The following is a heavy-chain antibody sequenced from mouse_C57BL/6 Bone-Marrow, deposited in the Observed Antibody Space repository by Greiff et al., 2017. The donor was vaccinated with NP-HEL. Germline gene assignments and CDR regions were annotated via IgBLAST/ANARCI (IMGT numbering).Heavy chain of an antibody. V-gene: IGHV2-5*01. Sequence: VKLMESGPGLVQPSQSLSITCTVSGFSLTSYGVHWVRQSPGKGLEWLGVIWRGGSTDYNAAFMSRLSITKDNSKSQVFFKMNSLQADDTAIYYCAKKSYYGSSSWFAYWGQGTLVTVSA. CDR1: GFSLTSYG. CDR3: AKKSYYGSSSWFAY. CDR2: IWRGGST. J-gene: IGHJ3*01. D-gene: IGHD1-1*01.